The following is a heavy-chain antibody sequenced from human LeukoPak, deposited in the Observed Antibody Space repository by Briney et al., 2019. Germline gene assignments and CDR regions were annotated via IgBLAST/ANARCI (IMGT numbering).Heavy chain of an antibody. J-gene: IGHJ4*02. Sequence: SGGSLRLSCVASGFTFSGYSMNWVRQAPGKGLEWVSTISGSGGSTYYTDSVKGRFTISGDNSKNTLYLQMNSLRAEDTAMYYCAKASLSTVVTSFDYWGQGTLVTVSS. D-gene: IGHD4-23*01. V-gene: IGHV3-23*01. CDR3: AKASLSTVVTSFDY. CDR2: ISGSGGST. CDR1: GFTFSGYS.